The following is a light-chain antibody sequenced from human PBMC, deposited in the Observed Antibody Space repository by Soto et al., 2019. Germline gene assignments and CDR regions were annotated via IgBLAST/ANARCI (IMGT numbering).Light chain of an antibody. CDR2: AAS. Sequence: DIQVTQSTSSLSASVGDRVTIRCRASQTVRTYLHWYQQKPGKAPILLIYAASSLPSAVPPRFTGAGSETDFTLTISSLQPEDFGTYYCQQTYSTPITFGQGTRLEI. V-gene: IGKV1-39*01. CDR3: QQTYSTPIT. J-gene: IGKJ5*01. CDR1: QTVRTY.